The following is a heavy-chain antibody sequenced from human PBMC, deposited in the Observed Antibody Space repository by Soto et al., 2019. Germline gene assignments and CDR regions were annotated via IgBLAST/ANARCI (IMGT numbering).Heavy chain of an antibody. CDR1: GFSLSTSGVG. CDR2: IYWDDDK. J-gene: IGHJ4*02. D-gene: IGHD5-18*01. Sequence: SGPTLVNPTQALTLTCTFSGFSLSTSGVGVGWIRQPPGKALEWLALIYWDDDKRYSPSLKNRLTITKDTSKNQVVLTMTNMDPVDTATYYCAHRPNRAMAIHFDYWGQRTLVTVSS. V-gene: IGHV2-5*02. CDR3: AHRPNRAMAIHFDY.